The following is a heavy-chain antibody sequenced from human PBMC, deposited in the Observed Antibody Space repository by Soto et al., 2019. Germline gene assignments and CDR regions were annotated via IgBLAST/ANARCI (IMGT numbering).Heavy chain of an antibody. Sequence: SETLSLTCEVYGGSPNAYYWTWIRQSPGRGLEWIGEINHSGKIHYNPSLESRLSISADTSKRQFSLTLTSVTAADAAMYYCVTSNNLFHSYYDNWGQGTLVTVSS. CDR3: VTSNNLFHSYYDN. D-gene: IGHD3-10*01. CDR2: INHSGKI. CDR1: GGSPNAYY. J-gene: IGHJ4*02. V-gene: IGHV4-34*01.